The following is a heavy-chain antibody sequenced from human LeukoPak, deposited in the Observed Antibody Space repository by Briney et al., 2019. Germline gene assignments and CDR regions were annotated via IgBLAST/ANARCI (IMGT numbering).Heavy chain of an antibody. CDR3: ARDDNWGWDY. V-gene: IGHV3-21*05. CDR2: IRGSRSGLGSGN. J-gene: IGHJ4*02. D-gene: IGHD7-27*01. CDR1: GFVFSEFS. Sequence: GGSLRLSCAAPGFVFSEFSMNWVRQAPGKGLEWVANIRGSRSGLGSGNYYAGSVKGRFTISTDDAKNSLYFQMSSLSAGDTAFYYCARDDNWGWDYWGQGALVTVSS.